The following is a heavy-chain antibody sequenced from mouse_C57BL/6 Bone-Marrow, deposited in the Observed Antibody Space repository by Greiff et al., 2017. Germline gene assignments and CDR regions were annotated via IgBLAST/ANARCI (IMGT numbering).Heavy chain of an antibody. CDR2: ISSGISTI. J-gene: IGHJ4*01. CDR3: ARADFDYAMDY. Sequence: EVKLEESGGGLVKPGASLKLSCAASGFTFSDYGMHWVRQAPEKGLEWVAYISSGISTIYYEHTVKGRFTISRDDAKNTLFLQLTSLTSEDTAMYYCARADFDYAMDYWGQGTSVTVSS. V-gene: IGHV5-17*01. CDR1: GFTFSDYG.